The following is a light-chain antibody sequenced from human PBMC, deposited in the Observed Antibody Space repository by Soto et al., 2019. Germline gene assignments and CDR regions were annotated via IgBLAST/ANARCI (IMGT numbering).Light chain of an antibody. CDR3: VSYTSSTTYV. CDR2: DVA. J-gene: IGLJ1*01. CDR1: SSDVGGSNF. Sequence: QSVLTQPASVSDSPGQSITISCTGTSSDVGGSNFVSWYQQHPGKPPKLIIYDVANRPSGVSNRFSGSKSGSTASLIISRLQTEDEADCYCVSYTSSTTYVFGTVTKVTVL. V-gene: IGLV2-14*03.